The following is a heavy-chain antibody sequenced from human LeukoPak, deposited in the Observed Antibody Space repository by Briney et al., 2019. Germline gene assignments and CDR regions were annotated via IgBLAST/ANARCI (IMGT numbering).Heavy chain of an antibody. D-gene: IGHD5-24*01. V-gene: IGHV4-34*01. CDR3: ARIASRGGYSPFDY. Sequence: PSETLSLTCAVYGGSFSGYYWSWIRQPPGKGLEWIGEINHSGSTNYNPSLKSRVTISVDTSKNQFSLKLSSVTAADTAVYYCARIASRGGYSPFDYWGQGTLVTVSS. CDR1: GGSFSGYY. J-gene: IGHJ4*02. CDR2: INHSGST.